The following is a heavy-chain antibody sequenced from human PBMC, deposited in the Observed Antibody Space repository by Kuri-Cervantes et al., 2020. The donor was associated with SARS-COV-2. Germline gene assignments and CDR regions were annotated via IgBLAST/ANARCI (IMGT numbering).Heavy chain of an antibody. D-gene: IGHD3-3*01. J-gene: IGHJ4*02. CDR2: INHSGST. CDR3: ARGWMVRFLYY. CDR1: GGSFSGYY. Sequence: SETLSLTCAVYGGSFSGYYWSWIRQPPGKGLEWIGEINHSGSTNYNPSLKSRVTISVDTSKNQFSLKLSSVTAADTAVYYCARGWMVRFLYYWGQGTLVTVSS. V-gene: IGHV4-34*01.